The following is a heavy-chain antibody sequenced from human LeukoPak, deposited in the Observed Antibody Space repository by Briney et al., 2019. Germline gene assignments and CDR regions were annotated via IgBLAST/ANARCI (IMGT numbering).Heavy chain of an antibody. J-gene: IGHJ4*02. CDR2: INHSGST. CDR3: AREGRAAADS. D-gene: IGHD6-13*01. Sequence: SETLSLTCAVYGGSFSGYYWSWIRQPPGKGLEWIGEINHSGSTNYNPSLKSRVTISVDTSKNQFSLKLSSVTAADTAVYYCAREGRAAADSWGQGTLVTVSS. V-gene: IGHV4-34*01. CDR1: GGSFSGYY.